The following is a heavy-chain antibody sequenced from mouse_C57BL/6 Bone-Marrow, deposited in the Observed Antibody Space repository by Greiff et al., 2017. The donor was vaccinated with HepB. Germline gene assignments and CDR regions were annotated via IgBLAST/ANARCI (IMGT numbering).Heavy chain of an antibody. CDR2: ISNGGGST. Sequence: EVKLVESGGGLVQPGGSLKLSCAASGFTFSDYYMSWVRQTPEKRLEWVAYISNGGGSTYYPDTVKGRFTISRDNAKNILYLQMSRLKSEDTAVYYCANDGDYFGCGMDYWGQGTSVTVSS. V-gene: IGHV5-12*01. CDR3: ANDGDYFGCGMDY. J-gene: IGHJ4*01. CDR1: GFTFSDYY. D-gene: IGHD1-1*02.